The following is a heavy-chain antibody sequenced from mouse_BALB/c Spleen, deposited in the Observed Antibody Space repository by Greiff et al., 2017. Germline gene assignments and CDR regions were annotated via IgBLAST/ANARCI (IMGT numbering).Heavy chain of an antibody. V-gene: IGHV5-9-3*01. CDR3: TRFGY. J-gene: IGHJ2*01. CDR1: GFTFSSYA. CDR2: ISSGGSYT. Sequence: EVQRVESGGGLVKPGGSLKLSCAASGFTFSSYAMSWVRQTPEKRLEWVATISSGGSYTYYPDSVKGRFTISRYNAKTTLYLQMSSRTSEDTAMYYGTRFGYWGQGTTLTVSA.